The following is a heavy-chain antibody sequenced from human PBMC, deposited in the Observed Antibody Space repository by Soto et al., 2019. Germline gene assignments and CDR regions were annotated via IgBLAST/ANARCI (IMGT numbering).Heavy chain of an antibody. D-gene: IGHD6-19*01. CDR2: VHHNGGT. CDR1: GGSFSGYH. V-gene: IGHV4-34*01. CDR3: TRGYGEQWPTSDH. Sequence: QVQLQQWGAGLLKPSETLSLTCAVYGGSFSGYHYTWIRQPPGKGLEWIGAVHHNGGTNYNPSLASRVTISVDASKNQFSLRLSSATAADTAVYYCTRGYGEQWPTSDHWGQGTLVTVSS. J-gene: IGHJ4*02.